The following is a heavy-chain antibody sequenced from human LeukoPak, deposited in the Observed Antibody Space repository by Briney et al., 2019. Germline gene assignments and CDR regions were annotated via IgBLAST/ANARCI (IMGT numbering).Heavy chain of an antibody. Sequence: SETLSLTCAVSGGSFSGYYWSWIRQPPGKGLEWIGEINHSGSTNYNPSLKSRVTISIDTSKNQFSLKLSSVTAADTAVYYCATRGRNFDYWGQGTLVTVSS. CDR3: ATRGRNFDY. CDR1: GGSFSGYY. J-gene: IGHJ4*02. CDR2: INHSGST. V-gene: IGHV4-34*01. D-gene: IGHD2/OR15-2a*01.